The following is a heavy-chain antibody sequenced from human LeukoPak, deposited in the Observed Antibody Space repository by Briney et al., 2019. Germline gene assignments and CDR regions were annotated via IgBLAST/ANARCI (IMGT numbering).Heavy chain of an antibody. J-gene: IGHJ3*02. CDR1: GFTFSSYW. CDR2: IKQDGSEK. Sequence: GGSLRLSCAASGFTFSSYWMSWVRQAPGKGLEWVANIKQDGSEKYYVDSVKGRFTISRDNAKNSLYLQMNSLRAKDTAVYYCARDLRYCSGGSCKDAFDIWGQGTMVTVSS. V-gene: IGHV3-7*01. CDR3: ARDLRYCSGGSCKDAFDI. D-gene: IGHD2-15*01.